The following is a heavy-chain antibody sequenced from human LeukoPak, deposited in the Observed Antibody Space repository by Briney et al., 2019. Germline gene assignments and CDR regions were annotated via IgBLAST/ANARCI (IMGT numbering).Heavy chain of an antibody. CDR3: ARGDIVVLPAGIPHNWFDP. CDR1: GYSFTGYY. V-gene: IGHV1-2*02. J-gene: IGHJ5*02. Sequence: GASVKVSCRASGYSFTGYYIHWVRQAPGQGLEWMGWINPNSGGTNYAQKFQGRVIMTRDTSISTAYMELSRLRSDDTAVYYCARGDIVVLPAGIPHNWFDPWGQGTLVTVSS. CDR2: INPNSGGT. D-gene: IGHD2-2*02.